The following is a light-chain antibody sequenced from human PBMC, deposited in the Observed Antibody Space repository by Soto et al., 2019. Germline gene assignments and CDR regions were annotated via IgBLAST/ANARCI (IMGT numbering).Light chain of an antibody. V-gene: IGKV3D-15*01. CDR1: QGVFSN. J-gene: IGKJ1*01. CDR3: HQYHNWPRT. Sequence: EIVLTQSPATLSVSPGERATLSCRASQGVFSNLAWYQQKPGQAPRLLIYGASTRASAIPARFSGRGSGTDFTLTISSLQSEDFAVYFCHQYHNWPRTFGQGTKVDVK. CDR2: GAS.